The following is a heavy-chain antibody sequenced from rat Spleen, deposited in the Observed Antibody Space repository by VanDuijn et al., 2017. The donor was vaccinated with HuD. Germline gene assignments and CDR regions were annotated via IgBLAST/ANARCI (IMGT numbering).Heavy chain of an antibody. CDR1: GFSLISYA. CDR2: IWSGGST. CDR3: ARTTRYWYFDF. Sequence: QVRLKESGPGLVQPSQTLSLTCTVSGFSLISYAVNWVRQPPGKGLEWMGVIWSGGSTDYNSALKSRLSISRDTSKSQVLLKMNSLQTEDTAMYFCARTTRYWYFDFWGPGTMVTVSS. V-gene: IGHV2-15*01. J-gene: IGHJ1*01. D-gene: IGHD1-4*01.